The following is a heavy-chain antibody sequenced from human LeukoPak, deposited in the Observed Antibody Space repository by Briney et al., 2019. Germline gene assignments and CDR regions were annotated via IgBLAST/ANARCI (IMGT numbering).Heavy chain of an antibody. CDR2: ISSSGSST. CDR3: VGEMDSGWYPY. D-gene: IGHD6-19*01. J-gene: IGHJ4*02. CDR1: GFNFRGYE. V-gene: IGHV3-48*03. Sequence: GGSLRLSCAASGFNFRGYEMNWVRRAPGKGLQWLAYISSSGSSTYYADSVQGRFTISRDNAKNSLYLHMNSLRVDDTAVYYCVGEMDSGWYPYWGPGTLVTVSS.